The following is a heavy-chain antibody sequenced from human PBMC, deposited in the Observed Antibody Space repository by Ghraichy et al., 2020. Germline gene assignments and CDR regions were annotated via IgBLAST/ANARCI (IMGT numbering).Heavy chain of an antibody. Sequence: GGSLRLSCAASGFSFNTYAMNWVRQAPGKGLQWVSGFSGSGGSTYYADSVKGRFTISRDNSKNTLYLQMNSLRAEDTAVYYGAKDRAVVRGSFDVWGQGTMVTVSS. V-gene: IGHV3-23*01. CDR1: GFSFNTYA. D-gene: IGHD3-10*01. CDR2: FSGSGGST. CDR3: AKDRAVVRGSFDV. J-gene: IGHJ3*01.